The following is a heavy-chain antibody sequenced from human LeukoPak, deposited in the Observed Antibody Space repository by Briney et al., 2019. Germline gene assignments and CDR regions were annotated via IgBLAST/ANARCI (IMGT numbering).Heavy chain of an antibody. CDR2: IYASGST. J-gene: IGHJ4*02. D-gene: IGHD4/OR15-4a*01. V-gene: IGHV4-4*07. Sequence: PSETLSLTCIVSGGSISNYYWNWLRQPAGKGLEWIGRIYASGSTNYNPSLKSRVTISMDKSKNHFSLNLKSVTAADTAFYYCAWDFYGEDGHHPFVYWGQGIQVTVSS. CDR3: AWDFYGEDGHHPFVY. CDR1: GGSISNYY.